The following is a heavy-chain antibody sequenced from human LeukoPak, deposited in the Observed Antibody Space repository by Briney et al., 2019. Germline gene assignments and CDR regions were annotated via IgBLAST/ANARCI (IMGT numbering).Heavy chain of an antibody. Sequence: SVKVSCKASGSTFSSYAISWVRQAPGQGLEWMGRIIPILGIANYAQKFQGRVTITADKSTSTAYMELSSLRSEDTAVYYCARDRDDFLFDYWGQGTLVTVSS. J-gene: IGHJ4*02. V-gene: IGHV1-69*04. CDR3: ARDRDDFLFDY. CDR2: IIPILGIA. CDR1: GSTFSSYA. D-gene: IGHD5-24*01.